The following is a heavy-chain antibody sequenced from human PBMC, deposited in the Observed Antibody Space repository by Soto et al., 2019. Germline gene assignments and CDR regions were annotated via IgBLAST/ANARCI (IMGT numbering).Heavy chain of an antibody. V-gene: IGHV3-53*02. D-gene: IGHD5-18*01. CDR2: IYSGGST. CDR1: GFTVSSNY. CDR3: ERGGYSYGSGGAFDL. Sequence: EVQLVETGGGLIQPGGSLRLSCAASGFTVSSNYMSWVRQAPGKGLEWDTVIYSGGSTYYADSVKGRFTISRENSKHTVYLKMNSLRGEDTAVYYCERGGYSYGSGGAFDLWGQGTMVTVSS. J-gene: IGHJ3*01.